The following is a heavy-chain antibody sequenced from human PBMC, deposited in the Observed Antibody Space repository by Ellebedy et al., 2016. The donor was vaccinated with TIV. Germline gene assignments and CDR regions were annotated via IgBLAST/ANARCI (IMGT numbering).Heavy chain of an antibody. J-gene: IGHJ4*02. V-gene: IGHV1-3*01. CDR2: INAGNGNT. CDR3: AAVLRYFDWSDGLPYIDY. D-gene: IGHD3-9*01. Sequence: ASVKVSXXASGYTFTSYAMHWVRQAPGQRLEWMGWINAGNGNTKYSQKFQGRVTITRDTSASTAYMELSSLRSEDTAVYYCAAVLRYFDWSDGLPYIDYWGQGTLVTVSS. CDR1: GYTFTSYA.